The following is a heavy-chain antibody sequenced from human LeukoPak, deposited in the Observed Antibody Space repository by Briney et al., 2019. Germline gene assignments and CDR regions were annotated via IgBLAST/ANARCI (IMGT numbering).Heavy chain of an antibody. Sequence: PGGSLRLSCAASGFTFGTYWMSWLRQAPGKGLEWVANSNQDGGEKYYVDSVKGRFTISRDNAKNSLYLQMNSLRGEDTAVYYCARDGSGWSIYWGQGTLVTVSS. J-gene: IGHJ4*02. V-gene: IGHV3-7*01. CDR3: ARDGSGWSIY. CDR1: GFTFGTYW. D-gene: IGHD6-19*01. CDR2: SNQDGGEK.